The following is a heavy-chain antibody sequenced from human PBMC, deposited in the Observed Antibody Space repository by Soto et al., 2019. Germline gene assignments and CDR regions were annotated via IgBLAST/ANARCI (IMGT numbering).Heavy chain of an antibody. Sequence: QVQLVQSGAEVKKPGASVKVSCKASGYTFTSYGISWVRQAPGQGLEWMGWIRAYNGNTNSAQKLQGRVTMTTDTSRRKGYMKLTCLRSEDTAVYYRARDAMVSANRMFKPGNWGQGTLVTFSS. J-gene: IGHJ4*02. D-gene: IGHD2-8*01. CDR3: ARDAMVSANRMFKPGN. V-gene: IGHV1-18*01. CDR2: IRAYNGNT. CDR1: GYTFTSYG.